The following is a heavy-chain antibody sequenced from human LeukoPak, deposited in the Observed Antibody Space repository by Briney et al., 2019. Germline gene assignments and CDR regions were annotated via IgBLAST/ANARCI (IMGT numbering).Heavy chain of an antibody. Sequence: GGSLRLSCATSGLTFSTSWMHWARQAPGKGLVWVARISPDGITTTHADAVKGRFTISRDNSKNTLYLQMNSVGAEDTAVYYCARDRNGNFYDTSGFYWGQGTLVAVSS. D-gene: IGHD3-22*01. CDR2: ISPDGITT. CDR3: ARDRNGNFYDTSGFY. V-gene: IGHV3-74*03. J-gene: IGHJ4*02. CDR1: GLTFSTSW.